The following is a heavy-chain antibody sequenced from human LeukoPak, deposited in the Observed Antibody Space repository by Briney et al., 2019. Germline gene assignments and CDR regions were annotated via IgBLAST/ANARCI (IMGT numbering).Heavy chain of an antibody. D-gene: IGHD2-2*01. J-gene: IGHJ4*02. CDR1: GGSFSGYY. Sequence: SETLSLTCAVYGGSFSGYYWSWIRQPPGKGLEWIGEINHSGSTNYNPSLKSRVTISVDTSKNQFSLKLSSVTAADTAVYYCARVWCSSTSCPDYWGQGTLVTVSS. CDR3: ARVWCSSTSCPDY. V-gene: IGHV4-34*01. CDR2: INHSGST.